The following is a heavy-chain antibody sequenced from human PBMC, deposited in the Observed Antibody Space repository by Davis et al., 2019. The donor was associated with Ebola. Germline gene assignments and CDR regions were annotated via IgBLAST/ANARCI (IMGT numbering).Heavy chain of an antibody. J-gene: IGHJ4*02. CDR3: ARESPPALFDY. V-gene: IGHV3-33*01. Sequence: GESLKIPCAASGFTFSSYGMHWVRQAPGKGLEWVAVIWYDGSNKYYADSVKGRFTISRDNSKNTLYLQMNSLRAEDTAVYYCARESPPALFDYWGQGTLVTVSS. CDR2: IWYDGSNK. CDR1: GFTFSSYG.